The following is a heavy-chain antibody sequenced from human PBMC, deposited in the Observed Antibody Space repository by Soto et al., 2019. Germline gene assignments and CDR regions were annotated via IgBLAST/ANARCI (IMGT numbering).Heavy chain of an antibody. V-gene: IGHV3-30*18. CDR2: ISYDGSNK. Sequence: GGSLRLSCAASGFTFSSYGMHWVRQAPGKGLEWVAVISYDGSNKYYADSVKGRFTISRDNSKNTLYLQMNSLRAEDTAVYYCAKDRLEYYYYYYGMDVWGQGTTVTVSS. J-gene: IGHJ6*02. D-gene: IGHD1-1*01. CDR1: GFTFSSYG. CDR3: AKDRLEYYYYYYGMDV.